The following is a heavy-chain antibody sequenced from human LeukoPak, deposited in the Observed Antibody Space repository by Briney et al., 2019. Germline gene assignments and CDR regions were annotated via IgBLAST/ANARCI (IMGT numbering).Heavy chain of an antibody. CDR3: ASYVAAAGTYYYYYYMDV. J-gene: IGHJ6*03. V-gene: IGHV4-38-2*02. Sequence: SETLSLTCTVSGYSISSGYYWGWIRQPPGKGLEWIGSIYHSGSTYYNPSLKSRVTISVDTSKNQFSLKLSSVTAADTAVYYCASYVAAAGTYYYYYYMDVWGKGTTVTVSS. CDR2: IYHSGST. CDR1: GYSISSGYY. D-gene: IGHD6-13*01.